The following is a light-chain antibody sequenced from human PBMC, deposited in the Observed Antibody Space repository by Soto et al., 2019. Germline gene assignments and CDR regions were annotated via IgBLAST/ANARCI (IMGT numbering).Light chain of an antibody. CDR3: QKYSECPSIT. V-gene: IGKV3-15*01. J-gene: IGKJ5*01. CDR2: GVS. Sequence: EIVMTQSPETLSVSAGERATLSCRATQSISSYLAWYQLKPGQAPRLLIYGVSTRATGIPARVSGSGSGTEFTLTISSLQSEDVAVYYCQKYSECPSITLCQGTRLEIK. CDR1: QSISSY.